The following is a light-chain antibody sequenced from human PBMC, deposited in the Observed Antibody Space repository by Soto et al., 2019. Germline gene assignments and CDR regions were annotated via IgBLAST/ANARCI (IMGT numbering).Light chain of an antibody. CDR2: GAS. V-gene: IGKV3-20*01. Sequence: DIVLTQSPGTLSLSPGERATLSCRASQSVSSSYFAWYQQKPGQAPRLLIYGASNRATGIPDRFSGGGTATDFTVTISRLEPEDFAVYYCQQYDESPLTFGGGTKVEIK. CDR1: QSVSSSY. J-gene: IGKJ4*01. CDR3: QQYDESPLT.